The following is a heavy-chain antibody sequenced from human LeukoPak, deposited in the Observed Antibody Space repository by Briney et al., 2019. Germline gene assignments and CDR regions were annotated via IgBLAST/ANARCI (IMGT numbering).Heavy chain of an antibody. CDR2: INPNSGGT. CDR1: AYRFTGYY. D-gene: IGHD6-13*01. Sequence: GASVNVSCKASAYRFTGYYMHWVRQAPGPGLEWMGWINPNSGGTKYAQKFQGRVTMTRDTSSNTGYMEFIRVRSDDTAVYYCAREVISSSWFPFDDWGQGTLVTVSS. V-gene: IGHV1-2*02. J-gene: IGHJ4*02. CDR3: AREVISSSWFPFDD.